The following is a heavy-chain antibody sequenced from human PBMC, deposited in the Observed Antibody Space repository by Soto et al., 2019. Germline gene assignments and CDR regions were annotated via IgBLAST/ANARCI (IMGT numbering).Heavy chain of an antibody. J-gene: IGHJ5*02. CDR3: ARDREGSGSYSGRWFDP. V-gene: IGHV3-48*02. Sequence: EVQLVESGGGLVQPGGSLRLSCAASGFTFSSYSMNWVRQAPGKGLAWVSYISISSSTLYYEDSVKGRFTISRDKAKNSLYLQMNSVRDEDTAVYYCARDREGSGSYSGRWFDPWGQGTLVTVSS. D-gene: IGHD1-26*01. CDR1: GFTFSSYS. CDR2: ISISSSTL.